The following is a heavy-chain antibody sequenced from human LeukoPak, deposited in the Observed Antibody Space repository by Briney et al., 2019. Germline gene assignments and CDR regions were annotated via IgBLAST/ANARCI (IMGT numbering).Heavy chain of an antibody. J-gene: IGHJ5*02. CDR2: INQSGST. D-gene: IGHD3-3*01. V-gene: IGHV4-34*01. Sequence: PSETLSLTCVVYGASFSGYYWSWIRQPPGKGLEWIGEINQSGSTNYNPSLKSRVTISVDTSKNQFSLKLSSVTAADTAVYYCARAAYVLRFLEWLPREPWFDPWGQGTLVTVSS. CDR1: GASFSGYY. CDR3: ARAAYVLRFLEWLPREPWFDP.